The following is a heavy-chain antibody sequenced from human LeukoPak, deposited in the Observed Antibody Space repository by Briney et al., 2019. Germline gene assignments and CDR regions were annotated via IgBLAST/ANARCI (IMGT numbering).Heavy chain of an antibody. CDR1: GFTFSNYA. CDR3: AKAGYYLYTDFDY. D-gene: IGHD3-22*01. J-gene: IGHJ4*02. V-gene: IGHV3-23*01. Sequence: GGSLRLSCSASGFTFSNYAMSWVRQAPGKGLEWVSAISGSGGSTYYADSVKGRFTISRDNSKNTLYLQMNSLRAEDTAVYYCAKAGYYLYTDFDYWGRGTLVTVSS. CDR2: ISGSGGST.